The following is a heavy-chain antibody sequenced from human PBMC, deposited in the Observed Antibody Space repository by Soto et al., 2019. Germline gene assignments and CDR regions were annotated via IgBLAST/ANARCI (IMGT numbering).Heavy chain of an antibody. V-gene: IGHV3-23*01. Sequence: GGSLRLSCATSGFTFSSYAMSWVRQAPGKGLEWVSTISGSGGNTYYADSVKGRFTISRDNSKNTLYLQMNSLRAEDTAVYYCAKDDRGVVVISATLSYWGQGTLVTVSS. D-gene: IGHD2-15*01. CDR2: ISGSGGNT. CDR3: AKDDRGVVVISATLSY. CDR1: GFTFSSYA. J-gene: IGHJ4*02.